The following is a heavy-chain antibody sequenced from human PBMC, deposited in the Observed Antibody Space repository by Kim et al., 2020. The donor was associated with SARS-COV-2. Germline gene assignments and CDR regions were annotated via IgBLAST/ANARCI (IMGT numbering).Heavy chain of an antibody. D-gene: IGHD4-4*01. CDR1: GYSFSSYW. CDR2: IYPGDSDT. CDR3: ARIMTTVTITVQSYFDY. V-gene: IGHV5-51*01. J-gene: IGHJ4*02. Sequence: GESLKISCKGSGYSFSSYWIGWVRQMPGKGLEWMGIIYPGDSDTRYSPSFQGQVTISADKSISTAYLQWSSLKASDTAMYYCARIMTTVTITVQSYFDYWGQGTLVTVSS.